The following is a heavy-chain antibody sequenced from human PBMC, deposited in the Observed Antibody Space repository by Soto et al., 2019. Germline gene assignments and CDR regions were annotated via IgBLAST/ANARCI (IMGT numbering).Heavy chain of an antibody. Sequence: ASVKVSCKSSVYTFTGYYMHWVRQAPGQGLEWMGWINPNSGGTNYAQKFQGWVTMTRDTSISTAYMELSRLRSDDTAVYYCARVEIAAAGSFYAMDVWGQGPKVTVSS. CDR2: INPNSGGT. D-gene: IGHD6-13*01. V-gene: IGHV1-2*04. CDR3: ARVEIAAAGSFYAMDV. J-gene: IGHJ6*02. CDR1: VYTFTGYY.